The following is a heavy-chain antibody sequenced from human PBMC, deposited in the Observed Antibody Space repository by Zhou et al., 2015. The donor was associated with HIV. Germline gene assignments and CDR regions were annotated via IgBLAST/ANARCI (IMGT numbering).Heavy chain of an antibody. D-gene: IGHD4-11*01. J-gene: IGHJ6*02. Sequence: QVQLVQSGGEVKKPGASVKVSCRASGYYFNLYGISWVRQAPGQGLEWIGWISGYNGHTNYAQILQGRVTMTTDESTGTAFMEVRSLRSDDTAVYYCARVRDENSNYGRYFYGMDVWAKGPRSPSP. CDR1: GYYFNLYG. CDR3: ARVRDENSNYGRYFYGMDV. CDR2: ISGYNGHT. V-gene: IGHV1-18*01.